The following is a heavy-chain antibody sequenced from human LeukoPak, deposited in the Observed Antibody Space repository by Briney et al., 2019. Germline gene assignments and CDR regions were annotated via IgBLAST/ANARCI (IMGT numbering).Heavy chain of an antibody. V-gene: IGHV3-11*04. Sequence: GGSLRLSCAASGFTFSDYYMSWIRQAPGKGLEWVSYISSSGSTIYYADSVKGRFTISRDNAKNSLYLQMNSLRAEDTAVYYCARRRTYYDSSGYSSDAFDIWGQGTMVTVSS. D-gene: IGHD3-22*01. J-gene: IGHJ3*02. CDR1: GFTFSDYY. CDR3: ARRRTYYDSSGYSSDAFDI. CDR2: ISSSGSTI.